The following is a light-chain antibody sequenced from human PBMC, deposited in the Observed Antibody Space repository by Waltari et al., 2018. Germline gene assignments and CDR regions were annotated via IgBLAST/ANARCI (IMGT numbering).Light chain of an antibody. V-gene: IGLV2-11*01. Sequence: QSALTQPRSVSGSPGQSVTISCTGTSSDVGYYNYVSWYQQQPGKAPKVIIYDFNGRPAGGPDRLSGSKSGNTASLTISGLQAEDEADYYCCSYAGNYLRVFGGGTKLTVL. CDR2: DFN. CDR3: CSYAGNYLRV. CDR1: SSDVGYYNY. J-gene: IGLJ2*01.